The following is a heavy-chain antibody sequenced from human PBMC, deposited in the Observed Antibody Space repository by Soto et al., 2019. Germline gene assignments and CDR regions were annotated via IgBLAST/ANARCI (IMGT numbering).Heavy chain of an antibody. CDR2: ISANGQGI. CDR1: GFTFSINA. V-gene: IGHV3-23*01. J-gene: IGHJ4*02. CDR3: AKDRDYPRDQFHY. Sequence: RLSCATSGFTFSINALSWVRQAPGKGLEWVSAISANGQGIYYADSVRGRFSISRDNSRNTVFLHMDSLRAEDTAVYYCAKDRDYPRDQFHYWGQGTLVTVSS. D-gene: IGHD2-2*01.